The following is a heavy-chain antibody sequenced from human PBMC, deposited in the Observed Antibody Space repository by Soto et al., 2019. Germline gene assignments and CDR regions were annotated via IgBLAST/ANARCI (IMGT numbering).Heavy chain of an antibody. V-gene: IGHV1-69*12. CDR1: GATFSSYA. Sequence: QVQLVQSGAEVRQPASSVKVSCKTSGATFSSYAITWVRQAPGQGLEWMGGIVPTVDTSTYAQKFQGRVTXXAXXFTSTVYMQLSSLRSDDTAVYYCVRVVAIPGYPDNWGQGTLVTVSS. J-gene: IGHJ4*02. CDR2: IVPTVDTS. D-gene: IGHD5-12*01. CDR3: VRVVAIPGYPDN.